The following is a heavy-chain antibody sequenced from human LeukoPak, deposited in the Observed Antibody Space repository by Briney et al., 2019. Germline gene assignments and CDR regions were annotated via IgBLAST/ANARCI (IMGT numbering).Heavy chain of an antibody. CDR2: ISWDGGST. J-gene: IGHJ3*02. D-gene: IGHD5-24*01. V-gene: IGHV3-43*01. Sequence: GGSLRLSCAASGFTFDDYTMHWVRQAPGKGLEWVSLISWDGGSTYYADSVKGRFTISRDNAKNSLYLQMNSLRAEDTAVYYCARDKRWLQLKSFSAFDIWGQGTMVTVSS. CDR3: ARDKRWLQLKSFSAFDI. CDR1: GFTFDDYT.